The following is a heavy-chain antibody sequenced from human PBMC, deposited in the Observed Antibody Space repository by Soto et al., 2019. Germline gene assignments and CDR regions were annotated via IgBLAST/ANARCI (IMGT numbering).Heavy chain of an antibody. CDR1: GGPISSSNYY. Sequence: QLQLQESGPGLVKPSETLSLTCTVSGGPISSSNYYWGWIRQPPGKGLEWIGRIFSDGTTYYNPSLKSRVNISVDTSKNHFSLELSSVTAADTAVYYCASLVPAAGAGDSWGQGTLVTVSS. V-gene: IGHV4-39*02. J-gene: IGHJ4*02. D-gene: IGHD2-2*01. CDR2: IFSDGTT. CDR3: ASLVPAAGAGDS.